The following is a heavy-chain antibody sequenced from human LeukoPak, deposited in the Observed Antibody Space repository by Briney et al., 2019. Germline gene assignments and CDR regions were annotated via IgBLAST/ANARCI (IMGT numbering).Heavy chain of an antibody. Sequence: SGGSLRLSCVASGFTFSDEWMTWVRQTPGTGLEWVATIKPDGSATFYVDSVKGRFTISRDNAEKSLYLQMDSLRVEDTAVYYCARGECDIWGQGTLVTVSS. J-gene: IGHJ4*02. CDR3: ARGECDI. CDR1: GFTFSDEW. V-gene: IGHV3-7*01. CDR2: IKPDGSAT. D-gene: IGHD2-15*01.